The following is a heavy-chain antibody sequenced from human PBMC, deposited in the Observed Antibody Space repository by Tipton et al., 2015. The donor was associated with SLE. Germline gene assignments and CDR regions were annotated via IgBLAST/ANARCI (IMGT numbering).Heavy chain of an antibody. CDR3: GRHKTATRAFDF. D-gene: IGHD1-1*01. CDR1: GGTISSDPYY. CDR2: IYHRGNT. Sequence: TLSLTCTVSGGTISSDPYYWGWIRQPPGKGLEWIGSIYHRGNTYYNPSLMSRVTISVDTSQNQFSLRLTSVTAADTAVYYCGRHKTATRAFDFWGQGTLVTVSS. V-gene: IGHV4-39*07. J-gene: IGHJ3*01.